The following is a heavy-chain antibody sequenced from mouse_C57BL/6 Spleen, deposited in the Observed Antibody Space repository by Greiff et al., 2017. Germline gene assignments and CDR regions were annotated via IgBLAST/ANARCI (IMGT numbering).Heavy chain of an antibody. Sequence: EVKLVESGGGLVKPGGSLKLSCAASGFTFSSYAMSWVRQTPEKRLEWVATISDGGSYTYYPDNVKGRFTISRDNAKNNLYLQMSHLKSEDTAMYYCARDNGSLYYDYDGWYFDVWGTGTTVTVSS. J-gene: IGHJ1*03. D-gene: IGHD2-4*01. CDR1: GFTFSSYA. CDR3: ARDNGSLYYDYDGWYFDV. V-gene: IGHV5-4*01. CDR2: ISDGGSYT.